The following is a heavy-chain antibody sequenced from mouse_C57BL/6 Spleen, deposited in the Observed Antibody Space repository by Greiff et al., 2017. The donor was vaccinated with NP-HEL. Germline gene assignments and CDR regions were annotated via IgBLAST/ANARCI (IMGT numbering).Heavy chain of an antibody. CDR1: GYTFTSYW. CDR2: IDPSDSYT. V-gene: IGHV1-69*01. J-gene: IGHJ4*01. Sequence: QVQLQQPGAELVMPGASVKLSCKASGYTFTSYWMHWVKQRPGQGLEWIGEIDPSDSYTNYNQKFKGKSTLTVDKSSSTAYMQLSSLTSEDSAVYYCARCDYGYDYAMDYWGQGTSVTVSS. CDR3: ARCDYGYDYAMDY. D-gene: IGHD2-2*01.